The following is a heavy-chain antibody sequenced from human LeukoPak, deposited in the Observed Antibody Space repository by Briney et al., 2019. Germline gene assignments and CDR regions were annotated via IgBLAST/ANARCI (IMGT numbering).Heavy chain of an antibody. CDR1: GFTFSSYG. CDR3: AKYGSYNYFDTSPDY. D-gene: IGHD3-22*01. J-gene: IGHJ4*02. Sequence: PGGSLRLSCEASGFTFSSYGMHWVRQAPGKGLEWVAVISYDASNKNYADSVKGRFTISRDNSKNTLYLQMNSLRAEDTAVYFCAKYGSYNYFDTSPDYWGQGTLVTVSP. CDR2: ISYDASNK. V-gene: IGHV3-30*18.